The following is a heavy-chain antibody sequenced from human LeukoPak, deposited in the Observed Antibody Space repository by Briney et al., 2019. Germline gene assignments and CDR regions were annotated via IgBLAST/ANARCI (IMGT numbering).Heavy chain of an antibody. CDR1: GGSISSSSYY. CDR3: ARASVAGTSRGWFDP. D-gene: IGHD6-19*01. Sequence: SETLSLTCTVSGGSISSSSYYWGWIRQPPGKGLEWIGSIYHSGSTYYNPSLKSRVTISVDTSKNQFSLKLSSVTAADTAVYYCARASVAGTSRGWFDPWGQGTLVTVSS. CDR2: IYHSGST. J-gene: IGHJ5*02. V-gene: IGHV4-39*01.